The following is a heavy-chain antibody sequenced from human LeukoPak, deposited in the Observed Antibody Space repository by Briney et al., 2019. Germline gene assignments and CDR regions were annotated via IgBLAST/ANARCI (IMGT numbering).Heavy chain of an antibody. Sequence: PSETLSLTCTVSGGSIRRSNYYWVWIRQAPGKGLEWIGSMFYSGSTYYNPSLKSRLTMSIDMSKNHFSLKLSSVTAADTAVYYCATPWGYCRGGSCYNDGLDVWGQGTVVTASS. D-gene: IGHD2-15*01. J-gene: IGHJ3*01. CDR2: MFYSGST. V-gene: IGHV4-39*07. CDR3: ATPWGYCRGGSCYNDGLDV. CDR1: GGSIRRSNYY.